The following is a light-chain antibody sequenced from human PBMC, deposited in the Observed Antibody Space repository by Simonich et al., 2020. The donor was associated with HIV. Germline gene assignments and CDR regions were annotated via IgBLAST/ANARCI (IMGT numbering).Light chain of an antibody. CDR2: AAS. Sequence: DIQMTQSPFSVSASVGDRVTITCRASQSISPYLNWYKQKPEKAPKLLIYAASTLQSGVPSRFSGSGSGTDFTLTISILLPEDFATYYCQQSFSTPRYTFGQGTKVEIK. CDR1: QSISPY. V-gene: IGKV1-39*01. J-gene: IGKJ2*01. CDR3: QQSFSTPRYT.